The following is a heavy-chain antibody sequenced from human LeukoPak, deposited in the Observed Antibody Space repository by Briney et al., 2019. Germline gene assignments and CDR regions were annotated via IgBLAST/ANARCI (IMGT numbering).Heavy chain of an antibody. CDR3: ARDPTRLGIGPFFGY. J-gene: IGHJ4*02. V-gene: IGHV3-21*01. Sequence: GGSLRLSCAASGFTFSSYSMNWVRQAPGKGLEWVSSISSSSSYIYYADSVKGRFTISRDNAKNSLYLQMNSLRAEDTAVYYCARDPTRLGIGPFFGYWGQGTLVTVSS. D-gene: IGHD7-27*01. CDR2: ISSSSSYI. CDR1: GFTFSSYS.